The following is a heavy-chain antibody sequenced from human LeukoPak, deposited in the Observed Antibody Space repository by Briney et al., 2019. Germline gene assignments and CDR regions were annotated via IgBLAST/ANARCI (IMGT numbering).Heavy chain of an antibody. CDR2: INGDGSDT. J-gene: IGHJ4*02. V-gene: IGHV3-74*01. D-gene: IGHD5-18*01. CDR1: GFTFSSYW. Sequence: GGSLRLSCKASGFTFSSYWMHWVRQIPGKGLAWVSRINGDGSDTNSADSVKGRFAISRDNAKNTLYLQMNSLRAEDTAVYYCVRGLGSGYSYAYGVYWGQGTLVTVSS. CDR3: VRGLGSGYSYAYGVY.